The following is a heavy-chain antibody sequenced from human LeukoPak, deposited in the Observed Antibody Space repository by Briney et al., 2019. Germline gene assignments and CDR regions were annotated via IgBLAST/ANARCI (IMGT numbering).Heavy chain of an antibody. Sequence: GGSLRLSCAASGFTFSGSAMHWVRQASGKGLEWVGRIRSKANSYATAYAASVKGRFTISRDDSKNTAYLQMNSLRAEDTAVYYCARDHHSSSSQLDYWGQGTLVTVSS. CDR2: IRSKANSYAT. CDR3: ARDHHSSSSQLDY. J-gene: IGHJ4*02. V-gene: IGHV3-73*01. D-gene: IGHD6-6*01. CDR1: GFTFSGSA.